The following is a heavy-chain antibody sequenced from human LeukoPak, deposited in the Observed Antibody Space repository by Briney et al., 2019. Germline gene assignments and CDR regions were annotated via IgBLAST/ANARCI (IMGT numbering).Heavy chain of an antibody. D-gene: IGHD6-6*01. V-gene: IGHV5-51*01. J-gene: IGHJ4*02. CDR1: GYTFTNYW. Sequence: GESLKISCKGSGYTFTNYWIGWVRQMPGKGLGWMWILYPGDSDTKYNTSFQGQVTISADKSITPAYLQWSSLKASDSAIYYCARLIGGPARPGFDYWGQGTLVTVSS. CDR2: LYPGDSDT. CDR3: ARLIGGPARPGFDY.